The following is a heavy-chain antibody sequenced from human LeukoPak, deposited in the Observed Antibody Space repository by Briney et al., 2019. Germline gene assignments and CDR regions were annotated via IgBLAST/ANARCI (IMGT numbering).Heavy chain of an antibody. J-gene: IGHJ4*02. CDR2: INLSGGST. D-gene: IGHD6-13*01. CDR3: ARGESYSSSEY. Sequence: GASVKVSCKASGYTFTTYSMHWVRQAPGQGLEWMAIINLSGGSTDYTQKFQGRVTVTRDTSTSTVYMELSSLRSEDTAVYYCARGESYSSSEYWGQGTLVTVSS. CDR1: GYTFTTYS. V-gene: IGHV1-46*01.